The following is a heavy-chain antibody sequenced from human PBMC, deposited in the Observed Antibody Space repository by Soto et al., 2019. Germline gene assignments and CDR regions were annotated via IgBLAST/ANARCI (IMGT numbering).Heavy chain of an antibody. J-gene: IGHJ6*02. CDR3: ARDLEYDGMDF. V-gene: IGHV3-21*01. CDR1: GFTFRSYS. Sequence: EVQLVESGGGLVRTGGSLRLSCAASGFTFRSYSMNWVRQPPGQGLEWVSSISTSSANIHYADSVKGRFTIFRDNAKNSLYLEMYSLRAEDTAVYYCARDLEYDGMDFWGQGTTVTVSS. CDR2: ISTSSANI.